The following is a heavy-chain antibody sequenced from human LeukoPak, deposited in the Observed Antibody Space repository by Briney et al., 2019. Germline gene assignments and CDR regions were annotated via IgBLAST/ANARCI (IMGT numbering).Heavy chain of an antibody. V-gene: IGHV1-18*01. CDR2: ITAGSGNT. CDR1: GYNFNNYG. Sequence: ASVKVSCKASGYNFNNYGIGWVRQAPRQGLEWMGWITAGSGNTNYAQKVQGRVTMTTDTSTSTAYMELRSLRSDDTAVYFCARDLARGYSYGYNAFDIWGQGTMVSVSS. J-gene: IGHJ3*02. D-gene: IGHD5-18*01. CDR3: ARDLARGYSYGYNAFDI.